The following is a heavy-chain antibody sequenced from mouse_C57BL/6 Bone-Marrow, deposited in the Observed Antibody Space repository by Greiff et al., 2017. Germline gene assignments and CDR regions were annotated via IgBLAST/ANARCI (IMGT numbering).Heavy chain of an antibody. Sequence: EVQVVESGGGLVQPKGSLKLSCAASGFSFNTYAMNWVRQAPGKGLEWVARIRSKSNNYATYYADSVKDRFTISREDSESMLYLQMNNLKTEDTAMYYCVPGVWFAYWGQGTLVTVSA. J-gene: IGHJ3*01. V-gene: IGHV10-1*01. CDR1: GFSFNTYA. CDR2: IRSKSNNYAT. CDR3: VPGVWFAY.